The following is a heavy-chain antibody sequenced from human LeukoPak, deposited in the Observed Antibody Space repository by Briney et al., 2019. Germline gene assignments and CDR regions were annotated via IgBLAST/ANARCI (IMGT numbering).Heavy chain of an antibody. D-gene: IGHD2-2*01. CDR2: LSFDGTPN. CDR1: GFTLDNYG. V-gene: IGHV3-30*03. CDR3: VGTVPAAATQGWDY. Sequence: GSSLRPSCAASGFTLDNYGMHWVPQSPGKGRGWVAALSFDGTPNHYADSGKGRFTIPRKNPESTLYLQINTLRPNDTPLYSCVGTVPAAATQGWDYWGQGTLVTVSS. J-gene: IGHJ4*02.